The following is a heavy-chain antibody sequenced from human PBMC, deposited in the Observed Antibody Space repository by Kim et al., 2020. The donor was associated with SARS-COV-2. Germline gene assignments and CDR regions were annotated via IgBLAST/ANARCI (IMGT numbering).Heavy chain of an antibody. Sequence: GGSLRLSCAASGFTFSSYWMSWVRQAPGKGLEWVANIKQDGSEKYYVDSVKGRFTISRDNAKNSLYLQMNSLRAEDTAVYYCASYIFGGATAKDTNHDYWGQGTLVTVSS. CDR1: GFTFSSYW. D-gene: IGHD1-26*01. CDR2: IKQDGSEK. J-gene: IGHJ4*02. CDR3: ASYIFGGATAKDTNHDY. V-gene: IGHV3-7*01.